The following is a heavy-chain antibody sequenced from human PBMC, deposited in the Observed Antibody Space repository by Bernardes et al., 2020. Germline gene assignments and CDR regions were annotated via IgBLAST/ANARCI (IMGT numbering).Heavy chain of an antibody. CDR3: AHSGVVPSGIWPQYYYYYYYMDV. CDR2: IYWDDDQ. CDR1: GFSLSTSGVG. J-gene: IGHJ6*03. Sequence: SGPTLVKPTQTLTLTCTLSGFSLSTSGVGVGWIRQPPGKALEWLALIYWDDDQRYNPSLKSRLTITKDTSKNQVVLTMTNMDPVDTATYYCAHSGVVPSGIWPQYYYYYYYMDVWGKGTTVTVSS. V-gene: IGHV2-5*02. D-gene: IGHD2-2*02.